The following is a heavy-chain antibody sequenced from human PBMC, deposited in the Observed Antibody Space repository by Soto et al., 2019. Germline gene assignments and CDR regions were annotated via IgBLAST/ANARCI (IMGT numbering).Heavy chain of an antibody. J-gene: IGHJ5*02. CDR3: ARSGRTSSYHWFDP. CDR1: GFTFSSYA. V-gene: IGHV3-33*01. CDR2: IWYDGSNK. Sequence: GGSLRLSCAASGFTFSSYAMHWVRQAPGKGLEWVAVIWYDGSNKYYEDSVKGRFTISRDNSKNTLYLQMNSLRGEDTAVYYCARSGRTSSYHWFDPWGQGTLVTVSS. D-gene: IGHD6-6*01.